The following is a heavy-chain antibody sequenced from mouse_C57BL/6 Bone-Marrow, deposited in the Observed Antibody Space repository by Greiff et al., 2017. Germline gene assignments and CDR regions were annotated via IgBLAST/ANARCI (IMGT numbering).Heavy chain of an antibody. CDR3: ARWGPAWAYYKAMDY. CDR1: GYAFSSSW. V-gene: IGHV1-82*01. J-gene: IGHJ4*01. Sequence: QVQLQQSGPELVKPGASVKISCKASGYAFSSSWMNWVKQRPGKGLEWIGRIYPGDGDTNYNGKFKGKATLTAAKSSSTAYMQLSSLTSEDSAVYFCARWGPAWAYYKAMDYWGQGTSVTVSS. CDR2: IYPGDGDT. D-gene: IGHD2-12*01.